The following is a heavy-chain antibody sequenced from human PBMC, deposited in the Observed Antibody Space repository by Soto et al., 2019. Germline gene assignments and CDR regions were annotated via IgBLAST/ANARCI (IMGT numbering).Heavy chain of an antibody. J-gene: IGHJ3*02. Sequence: ASVKVSCKASGGTFSSYAISWVRQAPGQGLEWMGGIIPIFGTANYAQKFQGRVTITADESTSTAYMELSSLRSEDTAVYYCARGGVDTAMVDASDIWGQGTMVTVSS. V-gene: IGHV1-69*13. CDR3: ARGGVDTAMVDASDI. CDR2: IIPIFGTA. CDR1: GGTFSSYA. D-gene: IGHD5-18*01.